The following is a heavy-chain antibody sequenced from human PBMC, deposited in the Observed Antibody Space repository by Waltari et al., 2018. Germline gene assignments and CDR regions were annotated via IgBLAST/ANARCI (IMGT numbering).Heavy chain of an antibody. V-gene: IGHV4-34*02. CDR3: VRLEDCSGPGGNCYSGDSFALDV. CDR1: GGSFSGYY. Sequence: QVQLQQWAPGLLQPSATLSLPSAAYGGSFSGYYWGWIRPPPGKGLVWIGEINHNGNRNHNPSLRSRVTMLIDTSRSQFSLKVNSVTAADTAVYYCVRLEDCSGPGGNCYSGDSFALDVWGQGTTVTVSS. J-gene: IGHJ6*02. D-gene: IGHD2-15*01. CDR2: INHNGNR.